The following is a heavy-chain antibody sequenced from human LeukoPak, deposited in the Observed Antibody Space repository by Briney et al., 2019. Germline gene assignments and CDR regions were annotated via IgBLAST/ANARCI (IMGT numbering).Heavy chain of an antibody. V-gene: IGHV3-33*01. D-gene: IGHD5-18*01. CDR2: IWYDGSNK. CDR1: GFTFSSYG. CDR3: ARGGIQPNREFDY. J-gene: IGHJ4*02. Sequence: GGSLRLSCAASGFTFSSYGMHWDRQAPGKGLEWVAVIWYDGSNKYYADSVKGRFTISRDNSKNTLYLQMNSLRAEDTAVYYCARGGIQPNREFDYWGQGTLVTVSS.